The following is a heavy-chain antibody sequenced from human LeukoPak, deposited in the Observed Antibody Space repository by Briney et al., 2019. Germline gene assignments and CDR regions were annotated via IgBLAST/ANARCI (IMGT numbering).Heavy chain of an antibody. J-gene: IGHJ4*02. Sequence: GGSLRLSCAASGFTFSNSWMTWVRQAPGKGLEWVSYISSSSSTIYYADSVKGRFTISRDSAKNSLYLQMNSLRAEDTAVYYCASGSSWYDYWGQGTLVTVSS. CDR1: GFTFSNSW. CDR3: ASGSSWYDY. D-gene: IGHD6-13*01. V-gene: IGHV3-48*01. CDR2: ISSSSSTI.